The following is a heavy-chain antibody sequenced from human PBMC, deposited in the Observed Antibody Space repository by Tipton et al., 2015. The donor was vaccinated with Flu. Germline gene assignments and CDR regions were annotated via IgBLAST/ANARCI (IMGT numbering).Heavy chain of an antibody. V-gene: IGHV3-7*03. CDR1: SFTFSDNW. J-gene: IGHJ3*02. D-gene: IGHD1-26*01. CDR3: ARASSSGTYSMDAFNI. CDR2: INQGGSQR. Sequence: SLRLSCTVSSFTFSDNWMDWVRQAPGKGLEWVANINQGGSQRYYVDSVKGRFTISRDNANNSLYLEMNSLRVEDTAVYYCARASSSGTYSMDAFNIWGQGTMVTVSA.